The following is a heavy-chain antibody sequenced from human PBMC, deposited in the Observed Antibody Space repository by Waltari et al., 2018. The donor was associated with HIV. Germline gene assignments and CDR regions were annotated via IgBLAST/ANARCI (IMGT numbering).Heavy chain of an antibody. CDR3: ARAGRSFSSRPKTFDI. Sequence: GGSITSTNNYWGWIRQPPGEGLEWIGSIYYTGAAYYGPSLKSRVTISVDTSKNQFSLKLSSVTATDAAVYFCARAGRSFSSRPKTFDIWGPGTMVTVSS. J-gene: IGHJ3*02. CDR1: GGSITSTNNY. CDR2: IYYTGAA. D-gene: IGHD3-10*01. V-gene: IGHV4-39*01.